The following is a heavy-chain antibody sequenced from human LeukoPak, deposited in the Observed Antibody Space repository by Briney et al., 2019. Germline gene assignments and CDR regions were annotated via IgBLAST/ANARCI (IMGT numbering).Heavy chain of an antibody. CDR3: SRPQSGYDFWIGSTFGY. CDR1: GGTFSSYA. J-gene: IGHJ4*02. Sequence: SVECSCKASGGTFSSYAISWVRQGPGQGLEWIGRIIPIFVTANYAQKFQGRVTITSVESASTAYMELSSLSSEDTAVYYFSRPQSGYDFWIGSTFGYWGQGTLVTVSS. D-gene: IGHD3-3*01. CDR2: IIPIFVTA. V-gene: IGHV1-69*13.